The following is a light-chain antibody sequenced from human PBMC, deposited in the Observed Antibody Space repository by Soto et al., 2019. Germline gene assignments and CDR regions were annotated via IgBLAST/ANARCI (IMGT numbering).Light chain of an antibody. CDR3: SSFTTSSTYV. Sequence: QSALTQPPSVSGSPGQSVAXSCTGTSSDIGSYNRVAWYQQPPGTAPKLIIYEVSNRPSGVPDRFSGSKSGNTASLTISGLQAEDEADYYCSSFTTSSTYVFGTGTKLTVL. J-gene: IGLJ1*01. V-gene: IGLV2-18*02. CDR2: EVS. CDR1: SSDIGSYNR.